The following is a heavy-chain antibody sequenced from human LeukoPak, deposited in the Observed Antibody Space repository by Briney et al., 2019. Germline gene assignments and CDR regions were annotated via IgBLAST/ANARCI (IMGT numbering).Heavy chain of an antibody. CDR3: ARGKHCSSTSCYTRVWFDP. CDR2: ISAYNGNT. J-gene: IGHJ5*02. Sequence: ASVKVSCKASGYTFTSYGISWVRQAPGQGLEWMGWISAYNGNTNYAQKFQGRVTITRNTSISTAYMEQSSLRSEDTAVYYCARGKHCSSTSCYTRVWFDPWGQGTLVTVSS. D-gene: IGHD2-2*02. CDR1: GYTFTSYG. V-gene: IGHV1-18*01.